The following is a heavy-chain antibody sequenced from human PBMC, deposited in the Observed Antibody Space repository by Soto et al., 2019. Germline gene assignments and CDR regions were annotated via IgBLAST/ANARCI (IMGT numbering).Heavy chain of an antibody. CDR1: GYIFTSYP. D-gene: IGHD6-6*01. CDR2: INAGNGDT. Sequence: ASVKVSCKAYGYIFTSYPMHWVRQAPGQRLEWMGWINAGNGDTKYSQKFQGRVTITRDTSASTAYMELSSLRSEDTAVYYCARDLRIIAAQIQYYYYYGMDVWGQGTTVTVSS. V-gene: IGHV1-3*01. CDR3: ARDLRIIAAQIQYYYYYGMDV. J-gene: IGHJ6*02.